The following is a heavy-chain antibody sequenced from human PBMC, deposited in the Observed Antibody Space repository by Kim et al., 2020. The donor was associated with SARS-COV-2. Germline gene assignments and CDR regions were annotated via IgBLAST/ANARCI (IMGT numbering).Heavy chain of an antibody. CDR1: GYYLTAYY. CDR3: ARDHRPRPGGYEYSYYGRD. CDR2: INPDSGGT. D-gene: IGHD5-12*01. J-gene: IGHJ6*02. Sequence: ASVKVSCKASGYYLTAYYIHWVRRAPGQGLEWMGWINPDSGGTNHAQRFQGRVTVNRDTSINTAYMDLSWLRSDDTAVYYCARDHRPRPGGYEYSYYGRDVWPGDTGHRVL. V-gene: IGHV1-2*02.